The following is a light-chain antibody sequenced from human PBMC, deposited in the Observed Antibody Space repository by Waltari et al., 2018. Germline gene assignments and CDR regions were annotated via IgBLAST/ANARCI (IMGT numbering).Light chain of an antibody. CDR3: QQGYTTPLT. J-gene: IGKJ4*01. Sequence: DIQMTQSPSFLSASVGDRVTIACRTSQSIDTYLYWYQQKPGKAPKLLIYAASNLQRGVPSRFSGGGSGTTFTLTISSLQPEDFATYFCQQGYTTPLTFGGGPRWRSN. V-gene: IGKV1-39*01. CDR2: AAS. CDR1: QSIDTY.